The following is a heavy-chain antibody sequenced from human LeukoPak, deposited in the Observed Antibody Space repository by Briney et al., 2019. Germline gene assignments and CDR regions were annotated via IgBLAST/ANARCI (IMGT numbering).Heavy chain of an antibody. J-gene: IGHJ4*01. D-gene: IGHD6-25*01. CDR2: MNPNSGNT. CDR3: ASAQSRGYLKGGDY. V-gene: IGHV1-8*02. CDR1: GYTFTSYD. Sequence: ASVKVSCKASGYTFTSYDINWVRQATGQGLEWLGWMNPNSGNTDYAQKFQGRVTLTRNTSISTADMELSSLRSEDPAGYCWASAQSRGYLKGGDYRGHRTLVPVSS.